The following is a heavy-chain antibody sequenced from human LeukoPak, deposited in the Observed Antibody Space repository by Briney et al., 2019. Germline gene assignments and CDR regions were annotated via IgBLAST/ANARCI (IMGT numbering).Heavy chain of an antibody. CDR3: ARDGDYGYYYMDV. CDR2: INPNSGGT. CDR1: VYTVTGYY. D-gene: IGHD4/OR15-4a*01. J-gene: IGHJ6*03. V-gene: IGHV1-2*02. Sequence: ASVTVSFTASVYTVTGYYMHWVRQAPRQGLEWMGWINPNSGGTNYAQKFQGRVTMTRDTSISTAYMELSRLRSDDTAVYYCARDGDYGYYYMDVWGKGTTVTVSS.